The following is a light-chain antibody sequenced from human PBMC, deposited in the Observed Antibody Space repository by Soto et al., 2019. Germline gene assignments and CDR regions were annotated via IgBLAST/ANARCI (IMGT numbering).Light chain of an antibody. CDR1: PSVTNF. CDR3: QQRNVWPPVT. J-gene: IGKJ5*01. Sequence: EVVLTQSAATLSLSPGERATLSCRASPSVTNFLAWYQQKPGQAPRLLIYGAFNRATGIPARFSGSGSGTDFTLTISSLEPEDSAVYYCQQRNVWPPVTFGQGTRRRL. V-gene: IGKV3-11*01. CDR2: GAF.